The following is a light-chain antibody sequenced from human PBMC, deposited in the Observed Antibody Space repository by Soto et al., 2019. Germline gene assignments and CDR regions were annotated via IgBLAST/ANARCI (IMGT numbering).Light chain of an antibody. CDR3: QQYGNLPRA. CDR1: QDISTS. J-gene: IGKJ3*01. Sequence: DIQMTQSPSSLSASVGDRVTITCQASQDISTSLNWYQQKPGKAPKRLIYEASNLETGVPSRFSGRGSGKDFTFTISSLQPEDIATYYCQQYGNLPRAFGPGTKVDIK. V-gene: IGKV1-33*01. CDR2: EAS.